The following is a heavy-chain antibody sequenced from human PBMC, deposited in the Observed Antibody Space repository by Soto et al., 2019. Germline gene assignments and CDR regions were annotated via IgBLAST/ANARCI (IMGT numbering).Heavy chain of an antibody. Sequence: GASVKVSCKASGYTFTGYYMHWVRQAPGQGLEWMGWINPNSGGTNYAQKFQGWVTMTRDTSISTAYMELSRLRSDDTAVYYCATDGGGSSSTSMDVWGQGTTVTVSS. CDR1: GYTFTGYY. V-gene: IGHV1-2*04. CDR3: ATDGGGSSSTSMDV. CDR2: INPNSGGT. J-gene: IGHJ6*02. D-gene: IGHD2-15*01.